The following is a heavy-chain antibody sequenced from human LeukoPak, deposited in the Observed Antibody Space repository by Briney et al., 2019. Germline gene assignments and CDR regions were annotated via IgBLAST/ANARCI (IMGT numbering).Heavy chain of an antibody. D-gene: IGHD3-10*01. J-gene: IGHJ4*02. CDR1: VYSISRGYY. CDR3: ARAGWIITSGIDY. Sequence: AETLSLTCGVSVYSISRGYYWALIRQPPGKGLEWIGTVYHTGSTYYNPSLDSRVTISVDPSKNEFSLHLKSVTAADTAVYSCARAGWIITSGIDYWGQGALVPVSS. V-gene: IGHV4-38-2*01. CDR2: VYHTGST.